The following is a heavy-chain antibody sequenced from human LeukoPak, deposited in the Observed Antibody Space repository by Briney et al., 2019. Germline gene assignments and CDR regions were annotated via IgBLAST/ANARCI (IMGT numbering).Heavy chain of an antibody. Sequence: ASVTVSCKASGYTFTGYYMHWVRQAPGQGLEWMGRINPNSGGTNYAQKFQGRVTMTRDTSISTAYMELSRLRSDDTAVYYCAREGFYYDSSGYFNWFDPWGQGTLVTVSS. V-gene: IGHV1-2*06. CDR2: INPNSGGT. J-gene: IGHJ5*02. CDR1: GYTFTGYY. CDR3: AREGFYYDSSGYFNWFDP. D-gene: IGHD3-22*01.